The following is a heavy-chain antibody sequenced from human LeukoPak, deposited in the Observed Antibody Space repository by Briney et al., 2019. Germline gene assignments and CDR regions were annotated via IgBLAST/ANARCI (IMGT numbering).Heavy chain of an antibody. CDR2: INHSGST. CDR3: ASGVAAADYNWFDP. V-gene: IGHV4-34*01. Sequence: KASETLSLTCAVYGGSFSGYYWSWIRQPPGKGLEWIGEINHSGSTNYNPSLNSRVTISVDTSKNQFSLKLSSVTAADTAVYYCASGVAAADYNWFDPWGQGTLVTVSS. CDR1: GGSFSGYY. D-gene: IGHD6-13*01. J-gene: IGHJ5*02.